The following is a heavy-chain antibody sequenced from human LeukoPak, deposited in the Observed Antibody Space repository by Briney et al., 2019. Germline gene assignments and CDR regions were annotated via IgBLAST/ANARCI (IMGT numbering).Heavy chain of an antibody. D-gene: IGHD6-13*01. Sequence: PGGSLRLSCAASGFTFGSYWMSWIRQPPGKGLEWIGEINHGGSTNYNPSLKSRVTISVDTSQKQFSLRLSSVTAADTAVYYCARGRYVTTRGGAAAGFLDYWGQGTLVTVST. CDR3: ARGRYVTTRGGAAAGFLDY. J-gene: IGHJ4*02. V-gene: IGHV4-34*01. CDR2: INHGGST. CDR1: GFTFGSYW.